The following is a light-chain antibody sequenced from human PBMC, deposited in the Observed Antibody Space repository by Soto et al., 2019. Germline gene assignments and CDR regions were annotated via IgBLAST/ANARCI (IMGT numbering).Light chain of an antibody. CDR3: QQYDYWPRT. Sequence: IVLTQSPGPLSFSPGESATLSCRASQSISSSKLAWYQQNPGQAPRLLLFGVSNRATGVPARFSGSGSGTEFSLTISSLQSEDFAVYYCQQYDYWPRTFGQGTKVDIK. CDR2: GVS. J-gene: IGKJ1*01. CDR1: QSISSS. V-gene: IGKV3-15*01.